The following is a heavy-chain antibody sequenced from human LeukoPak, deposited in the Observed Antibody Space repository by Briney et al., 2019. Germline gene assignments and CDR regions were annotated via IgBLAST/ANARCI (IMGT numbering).Heavy chain of an antibody. V-gene: IGHV1-69*04. Sequence: ASVKVSCKASGGTFSSYAISWVRQAPGRGLEWMGRIIPIFGIANYAQKFQGRVTITADKSTSTAYMELSSLRSEDTAVYYCAREYDSSGYPQRLDYWGQGTLVTVSS. D-gene: IGHD3-22*01. CDR1: GGTFSSYA. J-gene: IGHJ4*02. CDR3: AREYDSSGYPQRLDY. CDR2: IIPIFGIA.